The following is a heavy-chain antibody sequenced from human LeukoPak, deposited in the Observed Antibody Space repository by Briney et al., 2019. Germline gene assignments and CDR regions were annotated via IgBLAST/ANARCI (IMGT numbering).Heavy chain of an antibody. CDR3: ARAKCNTPNSFLVNY. J-gene: IGHJ4*02. CDR2: VSSDGTTT. CDR1: GFTFNNYA. D-gene: IGHD2/OR15-2a*01. Sequence: GGSLRLSCAASGFTFNNYAMHWVRQAPGKGLEWVSIVSSDGTTTYYADSVKGRFTISRDNPKNTLYLQMNSLRPEDTAVYYCARAKCNTPNSFLVNYCGQGSLVTVSS. V-gene: IGHV3-30*04.